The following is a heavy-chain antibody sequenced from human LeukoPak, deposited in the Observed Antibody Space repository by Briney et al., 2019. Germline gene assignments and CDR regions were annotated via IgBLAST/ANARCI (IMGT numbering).Heavy chain of an antibody. V-gene: IGHV3-23*01. CDR1: GFTFSSYA. J-gene: IGHJ4*02. D-gene: IGHD2-8*01. CDR3: AKDRSCTNDICHGDFDY. CDR2: ISGSGGST. Sequence: SGGSLRLSCAASGFTFSSYAVSWVRQAPGKGPEWVSSISGSGGSTYSAGSVKGRFTISRDNSKNTLYLQMNSLRAEDTALYYCAKDRSCTNDICHGDFDYWGQGTLVTVSS.